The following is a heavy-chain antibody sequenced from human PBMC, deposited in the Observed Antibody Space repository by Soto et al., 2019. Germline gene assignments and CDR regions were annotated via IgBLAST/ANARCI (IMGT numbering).Heavy chain of an antibody. V-gene: IGHV3-23*01. CDR3: ALRYCSRTTCPPLNPYFYMDV. Sequence: EMQLLESGGGLVQPGGSLRLSCAASGLSFSNYAMTWVRQAPGKGLEWVSGISGSGGTTFYAGSVKGRFAISRDNSKNALYLQMNSLRAEDTALYYCALRYCSRTTCPPLNPYFYMDVWGKGTTVTVSS. J-gene: IGHJ6*03. D-gene: IGHD2-2*01. CDR1: GLSFSNYA. CDR2: ISGSGGTT.